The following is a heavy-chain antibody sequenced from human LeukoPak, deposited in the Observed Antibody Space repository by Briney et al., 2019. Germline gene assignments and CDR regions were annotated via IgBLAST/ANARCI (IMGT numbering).Heavy chain of an antibody. J-gene: IGHJ4*02. V-gene: IGHV3-21*01. D-gene: IGHD6-13*01. CDR1: GFTFSSYG. CDR3: ARAFMYSSSWDDY. Sequence: GGSLRLSCAASGFTFSSYGMHWVRQAPGKGLEWVSSISSSSSYIYYADSVKGRFTISRDNAKNSLYLQMNSLRAEDTAVYYCARAFMYSSSWDDYWGQGTLVTVSS. CDR2: ISSSSSYI.